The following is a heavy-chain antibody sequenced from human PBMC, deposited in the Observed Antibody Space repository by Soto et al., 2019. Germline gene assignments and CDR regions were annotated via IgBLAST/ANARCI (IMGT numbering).Heavy chain of an antibody. V-gene: IGHV3-15*01. CDR2: IKSETDGATT. D-gene: IGHD3-10*01. CDR1: GFTFTNAW. Sequence: EVQLVESGGGLVKPGGSLRLSCTASGFTFTNAWMSWVRQAPGKWPEWVGRIKSETDGATTDYAAPVKGRFTISRADSTNTLSLHMNSLKTEDTAVYYCTRTILQWVGESDWGQGTLVTVSS. J-gene: IGHJ4*02. CDR3: TRTILQWVGESD.